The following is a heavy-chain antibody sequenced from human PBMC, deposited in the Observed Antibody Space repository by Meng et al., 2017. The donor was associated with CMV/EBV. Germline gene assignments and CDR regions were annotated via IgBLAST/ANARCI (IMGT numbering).Heavy chain of an antibody. Sequence: GSLRLSCTVSGGSISSSSYYWGWIRQPPGKGLEWIGSIYYSGSTYYNPSLKSRVTISVDTSKNQLSLKLSSVTAADTAVYYCAISERAYYDILTGYYNVAFDIWGQGTMVTVSS. D-gene: IGHD3-9*01. V-gene: IGHV4-39*07. CDR2: IYYSGST. J-gene: IGHJ3*02. CDR1: GGSISSSSYY. CDR3: AISERAYYDILTGYYNVAFDI.